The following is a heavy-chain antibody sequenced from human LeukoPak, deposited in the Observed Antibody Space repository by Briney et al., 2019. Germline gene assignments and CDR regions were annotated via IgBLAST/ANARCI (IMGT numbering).Heavy chain of an antibody. CDR3: ESTTGP. CDR2: IKGDGSKK. CDR1: GFTFEHYW. J-gene: IGHJ5*02. Sequence: GGSLRLSCAASGFTFEHYWMRWVRQAPGKGLEWVATIKGDGSKKDYVDSVRGRSTVSIDNAKNSLYLQMSSLRVEDTAIYYCESTTGPWGQGTLVTVSS. D-gene: IGHD1-7*01. V-gene: IGHV3-7*03.